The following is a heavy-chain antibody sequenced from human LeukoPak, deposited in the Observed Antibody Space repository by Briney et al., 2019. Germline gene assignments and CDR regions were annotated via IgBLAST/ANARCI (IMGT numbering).Heavy chain of an antibody. V-gene: IGHV3-21*01. D-gene: IGHD6-6*01. CDR2: ISSHSRDI. CDR3: AREDRDISSFRFDY. CDR1: GFTFNTYS. Sequence: GGSLRLSCAASGFTFNTYSMNWVRQAPGKGLEWVSSISSHSRDIYYADSVKGRFTISRDNAKNSLHLQMNSLRAEDTAVYYCAREDRDISSFRFDYWGHGILVTVSS. J-gene: IGHJ4*01.